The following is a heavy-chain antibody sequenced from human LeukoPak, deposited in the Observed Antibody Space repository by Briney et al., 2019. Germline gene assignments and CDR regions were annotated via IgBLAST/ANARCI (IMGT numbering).Heavy chain of an antibody. CDR3: ARDIPCNV. V-gene: IGHV4-59*01. CDR1: GGSISSYY. J-gene: IGHJ6*02. CDR2: IYYSGST. Sequence: SETLSLTCTVSGGSISSYYWSWIRQPPGKGLEWIGYIYYSGSTNYNPSLKSRVTISVDTSKNQFSLKLSSVTAADTAVYYCARDIPCNVWGQGTTATVSS.